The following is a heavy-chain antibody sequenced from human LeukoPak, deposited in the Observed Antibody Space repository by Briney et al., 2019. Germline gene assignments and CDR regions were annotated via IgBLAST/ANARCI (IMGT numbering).Heavy chain of an antibody. Sequence: GRSLRLSCAASGFTFSSYAMHWVRQAPGQGLEWVSSISSISSHIFYADSVKGRFTISRDNAKNSLYLQMSSLRAEDTAVYYCASSPPYCSSTNCYANYWGQGTLVTVSS. V-gene: IGHV3-21*01. CDR2: ISSISSHI. CDR3: ASSPPYCSSTNCYANY. J-gene: IGHJ4*02. CDR1: GFTFSSYA. D-gene: IGHD2-2*01.